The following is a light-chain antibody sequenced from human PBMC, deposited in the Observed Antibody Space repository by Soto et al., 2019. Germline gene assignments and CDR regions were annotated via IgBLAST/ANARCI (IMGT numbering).Light chain of an antibody. CDR3: QQYNNWSYT. V-gene: IGKV3-15*01. CDR1: QRVSSN. J-gene: IGKJ2*01. CDR2: GAS. Sequence: EIVMMQSPAPLSLPPGERATLSCRASQRVSSNLAWYQQKPGQAPRLLIYGASTRATGIPARLTGSGSVTEFTLTISSLQSEDVAVYYSQQYNNWSYTFGQGTQLEIK.